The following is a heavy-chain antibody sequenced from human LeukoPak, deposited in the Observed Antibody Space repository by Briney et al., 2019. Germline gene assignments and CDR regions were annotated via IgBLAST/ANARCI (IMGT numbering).Heavy chain of an antibody. Sequence: SETLSLTCTVSGGSISSYYWSWIRQPPGGGLEWIGYIYYSGSTNYNPSLKSRVTISVDTSKNQFSLKLSSVTAADTAVYYCASHHDYYDSSGYYYGWFDPWGQGTLVTVSS. CDR2: IYYSGST. J-gene: IGHJ5*02. D-gene: IGHD3-22*01. V-gene: IGHV4-59*01. CDR1: GGSISSYY. CDR3: ASHHDYYDSSGYYYGWFDP.